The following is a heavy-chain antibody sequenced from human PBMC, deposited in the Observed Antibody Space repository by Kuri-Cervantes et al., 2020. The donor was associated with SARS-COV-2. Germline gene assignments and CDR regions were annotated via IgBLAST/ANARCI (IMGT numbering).Heavy chain of an antibody. CDR3: ARVRGVVPAAMADY. V-gene: IGHV5-51*01. J-gene: IGHJ4*02. CDR1: GYSFTSYW. D-gene: IGHD2-2*01. CDR2: IYPGDSDT. Sequence: GGSLRLSCKGSGYSFTSYWIGWVRQMPGKGLEWMGIIYPGDSDTRYGPSFQGQVTISADKSISTAYLQWSSLKASDTAMYYCARVRGVVPAAMADYWGQGTLVTVSS.